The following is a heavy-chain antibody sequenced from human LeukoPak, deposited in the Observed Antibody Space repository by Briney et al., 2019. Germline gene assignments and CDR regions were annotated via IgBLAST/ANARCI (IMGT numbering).Heavy chain of an antibody. J-gene: IGHJ4*02. V-gene: IGHV3-33*06. CDR2: IWSDGSNR. CDR1: GFIFSIYG. CDR3: AKDAMESYYSAN. Sequence: GGSLRLSCAASGFIFSIYGMHWVRQAPGKGLEWVAAIWSDGSNRYYADSVKGRFTISRDNPKNTLFLELNSLRVEDTGVYYCAKDAMESYYSANWGQGSMVTVSS. D-gene: IGHD3-3*01.